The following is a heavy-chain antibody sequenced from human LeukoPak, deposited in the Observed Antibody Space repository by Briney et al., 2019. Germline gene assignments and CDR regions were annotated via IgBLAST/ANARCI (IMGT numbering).Heavy chain of an antibody. CDR3: ARDGWLDS. J-gene: IGHJ4*02. CDR2: ISSSSGAI. CDR1: GFTFSSYA. V-gene: IGHV3-48*02. Sequence: GGSLRLSCAASGFTFSSYAMSWVRQAPGKGLEWVSCISSSSGAIYYADSVKGRFTISRDNAKNSLYLQMTSLRDEDTAVYYCARDGWLDSWGQGTLVTVSS. D-gene: IGHD6-19*01.